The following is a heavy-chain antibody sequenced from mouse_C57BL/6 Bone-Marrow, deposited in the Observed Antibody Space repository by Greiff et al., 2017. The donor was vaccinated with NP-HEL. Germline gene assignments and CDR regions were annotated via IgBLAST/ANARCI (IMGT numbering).Heavy chain of an antibody. CDR3: ARAYGSRSWFAY. CDR1: GFSLTSYG. Sequence: VQLQQSGPGLVQPSQSLSITCTVSGFSLTSYGVHWVRQSPGKGLEWLGVIWRGGSTDYNAAFISRLSISKDNSKSQVFFKMNSLQADDTAIYYCARAYGSRSWFAYWGQGTLVTVSA. D-gene: IGHD1-1*01. CDR2: IWRGGST. J-gene: IGHJ3*01. V-gene: IGHV2-2*01.